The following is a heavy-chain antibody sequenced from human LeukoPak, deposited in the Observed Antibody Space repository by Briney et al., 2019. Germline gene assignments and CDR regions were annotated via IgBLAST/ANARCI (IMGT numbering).Heavy chain of an antibody. Sequence: ASVKVSCKASGYTFTGYYMHWVRQAPGQGLEWMGWINPNSGGTNYAQKFQGRGTMTRDTAISTAYMELSRLRSDDTAVYYCARAAKDTAMINWGQGTLVTVSS. J-gene: IGHJ4*02. CDR1: GYTFTGYY. CDR3: ARAAKDTAMIN. D-gene: IGHD5-18*01. CDR2: INPNSGGT. V-gene: IGHV1-2*02.